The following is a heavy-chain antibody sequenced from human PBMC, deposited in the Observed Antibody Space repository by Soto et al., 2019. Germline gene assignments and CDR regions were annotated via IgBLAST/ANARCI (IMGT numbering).Heavy chain of an antibody. V-gene: IGHV1-3*01. CDR3: ARNLMDYDILTGYYMAYYFDH. CDR2: INAGNGNA. D-gene: IGHD3-9*01. J-gene: IGHJ4*02. Sequence: ASVKVSCKASGYTFTNYAMRWVRQAPGQRLEWMGWINAGNGNAKYSQKFQGRVTITRDTSASTAYMELSSLRSEDTAVYYCARNLMDYDILTGYYMAYYFDHWGQGTLVTVSS. CDR1: GYTFTNYA.